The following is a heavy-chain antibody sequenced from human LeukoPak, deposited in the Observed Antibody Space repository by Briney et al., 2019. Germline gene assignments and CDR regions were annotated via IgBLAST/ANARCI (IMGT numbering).Heavy chain of an antibody. Sequence: PGGTLRLSCAASGFTFSSYGMSWVRQAPGKGLEWVSAISYSGGSTYYADSVKGRFTISRDNSKNTLYLQMNSLRAEDTAVYYCARDSNFPYGSSWNFDYWGQGTLVTVSS. D-gene: IGHD6-13*01. J-gene: IGHJ4*02. CDR2: ISYSGGST. CDR3: ARDSNFPYGSSWNFDY. CDR1: GFTFSSYG. V-gene: IGHV3-23*01.